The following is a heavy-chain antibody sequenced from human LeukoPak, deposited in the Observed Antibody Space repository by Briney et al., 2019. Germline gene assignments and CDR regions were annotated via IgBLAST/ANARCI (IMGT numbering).Heavy chain of an antibody. CDR3: ARRPIARGFGVDNWFDP. CDR1: GASVSNYY. Sequence: SETLSLTCTVSGASVSNYYWNWIRQPPGKGLEWIGCIYYSGSTNYNPSLMSRVTISVDTSKNQFSLKLSSLTAADTAVYFCARRPIARGFGVDNWFDPWAREPWSPSPQ. D-gene: IGHD3-3*01. J-gene: IGHJ5*02. CDR2: IYYSGST. V-gene: IGHV4-59*02.